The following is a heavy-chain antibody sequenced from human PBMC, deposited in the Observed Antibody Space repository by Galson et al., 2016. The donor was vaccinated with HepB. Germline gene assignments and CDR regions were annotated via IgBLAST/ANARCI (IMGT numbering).Heavy chain of an antibody. Sequence: SLRLSCAASGFTVSTSYMSWVRQAPGKGLEWVSVIYNNGETYYADSVRGRFTISRDNSKNTLFLEMNSLRAEDTAVYYCARSLIGTQGYYYYGLEVWGQGTTVIVSS. V-gene: IGHV3-53*01. CDR1: GFTVSTSY. CDR3: ARSLIGTQGYYYYGLEV. J-gene: IGHJ6*02. D-gene: IGHD1-7*01. CDR2: IYNNGET.